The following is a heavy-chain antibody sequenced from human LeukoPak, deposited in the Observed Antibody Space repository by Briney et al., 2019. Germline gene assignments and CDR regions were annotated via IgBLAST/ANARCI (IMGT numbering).Heavy chain of an antibody. V-gene: IGHV5-51*01. D-gene: IGHD5-18*01. J-gene: IGHJ4*02. Sequence: RGASLMISCTGSGSSSTNYLIGWVREIPGKRLEWMGIIYPGDSDTRYSPSFQGQVTISADKSISTAYLQWSSLKASDTAMYYCARHRGLTNTAGDYWGQGTLVTVSS. CDR3: ARHRGLTNTAGDY. CDR2: IYPGDSDT. CDR1: GSSSTNYL.